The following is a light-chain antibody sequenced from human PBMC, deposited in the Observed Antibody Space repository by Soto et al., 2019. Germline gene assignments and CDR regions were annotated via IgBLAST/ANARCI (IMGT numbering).Light chain of an antibody. CDR1: RGSIASNY. Sequence: NFMLTQPHSVSESPGKTVTISCTRSRGSIASNYVQWYQQRPGSSPTTVIYEDNQRPSGVPDRFSGSIDSSSNSASLTISGLETEDEADYYCQSYDSSNVVFGGGTKVTVL. V-gene: IGLV6-57*01. CDR3: QSYDSSNVV. CDR2: EDN. J-gene: IGLJ2*01.